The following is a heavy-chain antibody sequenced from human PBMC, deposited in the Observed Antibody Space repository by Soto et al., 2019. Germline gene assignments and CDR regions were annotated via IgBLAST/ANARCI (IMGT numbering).Heavy chain of an antibody. CDR1: GGSISSGDYY. J-gene: IGHJ4*02. CDR3: ASATCSGGSCYSLDY. Sequence: QVQLQESGPGLVKPSQTLSLTCTVSGGSISSGDYYWSWIRQPPGKGLEWIGYIYYSGSTYYNPSLKSRVTISVDTSKNQFSLKLSSVTAADTVVYYCASATCSGGSCYSLDYWGQGTLVTVSS. D-gene: IGHD2-15*01. V-gene: IGHV4-30-4*01. CDR2: IYYSGST.